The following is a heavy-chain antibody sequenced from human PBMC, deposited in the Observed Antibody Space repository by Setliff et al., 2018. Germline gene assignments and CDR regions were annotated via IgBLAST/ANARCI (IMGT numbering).Heavy chain of an antibody. D-gene: IGHD3-22*01. CDR3: ARDVFPYHYEGAFDI. V-gene: IGHV1-69*13. CDR1: GGTFSSYA. Sequence: SVKVSCKASGGTFSSYAISWVRQAPGQGLEWMGGIIPIFGTANYAQKFQGRVTITADESTSTAYMELSSLRSEDTAVYYCARDVFPYHYEGAFDIWGQGTMVTVSS. CDR2: IIPIFGTA. J-gene: IGHJ3*02.